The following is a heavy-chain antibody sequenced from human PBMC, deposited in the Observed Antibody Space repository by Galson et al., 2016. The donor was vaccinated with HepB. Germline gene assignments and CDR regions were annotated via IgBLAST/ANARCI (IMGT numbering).Heavy chain of an antibody. V-gene: IGHV1-18*04. J-gene: IGHJ4*02. CDR1: GYTFTGYY. CDR2: ISAYNENK. Sequence: SVKVSCKASGYTFTGYYMHWVRQAPGQGLEWMGWISAYNENKNFAQKFQDRVTLTTDTSTRSAYMELRSLTSDDTAVYYCARISDLGPPWLAHFDYWGQGTLVTVSS. CDR3: ARISDLGPPWLAHFDY. D-gene: IGHD6-19*01.